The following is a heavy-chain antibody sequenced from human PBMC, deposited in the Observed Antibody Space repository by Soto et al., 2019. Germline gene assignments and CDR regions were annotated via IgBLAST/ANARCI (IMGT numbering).Heavy chain of an antibody. J-gene: IGHJ4*02. V-gene: IGHV3-7*05. CDR1: GFTFSSYW. D-gene: IGHD3-3*01. CDR2: IKQDGSEK. CDR3: ARGPRSLVTYYDFWSGRRGYYFDY. Sequence: GGSLRLSCAASGFTFSSYWMSWVRQAPGKGLEWVANIKQDGSEKYYVDSVKGRFTISRDNAKNSLYLQMNSLRAEDTAVYYCARGPRSLVTYYDFWSGRRGYYFDYWGQGTLVTVSS.